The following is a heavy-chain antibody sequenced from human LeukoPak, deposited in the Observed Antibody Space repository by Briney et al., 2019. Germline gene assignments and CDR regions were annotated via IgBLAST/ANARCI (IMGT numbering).Heavy chain of an antibody. J-gene: IGHJ4*02. CDR1: GFAFSTYS. CDR3: ARDRDYYETSGYYLTFFDS. V-gene: IGHV3-48*01. D-gene: IGHD3-22*01. Sequence: GGSLRLSCAASGFAFSTYSMNWVRQAPGKGLEWVSYIGSSSTSIYYADSVKGRFTISRDNAKNSLYLQMNSLRAEDTAVYYCARDRDYYETSGYYLTFFDSWGQGTLVTVSS. CDR2: IGSSSTSI.